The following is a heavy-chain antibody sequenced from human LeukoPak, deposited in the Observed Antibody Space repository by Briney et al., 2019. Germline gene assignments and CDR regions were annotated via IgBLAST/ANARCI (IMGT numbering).Heavy chain of an antibody. CDR1: GGSISSDS. D-gene: IGHD1-26*01. CDR3: ARERGGSPYYFDY. V-gene: IGHV4-59*12. J-gene: IGHJ4*02. CDR2: IYYSGST. Sequence: PSETLSLTCTVSGGSISSDSWSWIRQPPGKGLEWIGYIYYSGSTNYNPSLKSRVTLSVDTSKNQFSLKLSSVTAADTAVYYCARERGGSPYYFDYWGQGTLVTVSS.